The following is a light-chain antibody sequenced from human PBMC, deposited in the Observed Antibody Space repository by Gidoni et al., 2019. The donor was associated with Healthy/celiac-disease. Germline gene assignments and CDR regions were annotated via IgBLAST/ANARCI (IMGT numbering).Light chain of an antibody. CDR1: QSLLHSNGYNY. J-gene: IGKJ4*01. CDR2: LGS. CDR3: MQALQTPLT. V-gene: IGKV2-28*01. Sequence: DIVMTQSPLSQPVTPGEPASISCRSSQSLLHSNGYNYLDWYLQKPGQSPHLLIYLGSNRASGVPDRFSGSGSGTDFTLKISRVEAEDVGVYYCMQALQTPLTFGGGTKVEIK.